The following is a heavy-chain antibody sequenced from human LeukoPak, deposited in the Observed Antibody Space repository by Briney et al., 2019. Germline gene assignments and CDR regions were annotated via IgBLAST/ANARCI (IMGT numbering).Heavy chain of an antibody. Sequence: GGSLRLSCAASGFTFSSYGMHWVRQAPGKGLEWVAVISYHGSNKYYADSVKGRFTISRDNYKNTLYLKMNSLRAEDTAVYYCGKYSAYGDYLDWFDPWGQGTLVTVSS. CDR1: GFTFSSYG. CDR3: GKYSAYGDYLDWFDP. D-gene: IGHD4-17*01. J-gene: IGHJ5*02. V-gene: IGHV3-30*18. CDR2: ISYHGSNK.